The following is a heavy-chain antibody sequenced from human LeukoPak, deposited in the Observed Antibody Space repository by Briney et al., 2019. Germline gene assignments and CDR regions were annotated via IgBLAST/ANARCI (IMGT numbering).Heavy chain of an antibody. Sequence: PSETLSLTCAVYGGSSSGYYWSWIRQPPGKGLEWIGEINHSGSTNYNPSLKSRVTISVDTSKNQFSLKLSSVTAADTAFYYCARETTGLARYFDYWGQGTLVTVSS. CDR3: ARETTGLARYFDY. D-gene: IGHD4-11*01. V-gene: IGHV4-34*01. CDR2: INHSGST. J-gene: IGHJ4*02. CDR1: GGSSSGYY.